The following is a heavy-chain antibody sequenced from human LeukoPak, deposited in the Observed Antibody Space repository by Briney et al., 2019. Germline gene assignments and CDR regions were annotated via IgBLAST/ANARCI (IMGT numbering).Heavy chain of an antibody. CDR2: ISSSSYI. Sequence: GGSLRLSCAASGFAFSSYSMNWVRQAPGKGLEWVSSISSSSYIYHADSVKGRFTISRDNAKNSLYLQMTSLRAEDTAVYYCARLRTNYDFWSGYLAYWGQGTLVTVSS. D-gene: IGHD3-3*01. V-gene: IGHV3-21*01. CDR3: ARLRTNYDFWSGYLAY. CDR1: GFAFSSYS. J-gene: IGHJ4*02.